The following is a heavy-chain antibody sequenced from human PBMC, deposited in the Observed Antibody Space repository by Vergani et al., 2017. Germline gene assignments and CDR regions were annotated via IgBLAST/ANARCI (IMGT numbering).Heavy chain of an antibody. Sequence: QVQLQQWGAGLLKPSETLSLTCAVYGGSFSGYYWSWIRQPPGKGLEWIGEINHSGSTNYNPSLKSRVTISVDTSKNQFSLKLSSVTAADTAVYYCARHEGGGWLQLREWYFDLWGRGTLVTVSS. CDR2: INHSGST. D-gene: IGHD5-24*01. V-gene: IGHV4-34*01. CDR3: ARHEGGGWLQLREWYFDL. J-gene: IGHJ2*01. CDR1: GGSFSGYY.